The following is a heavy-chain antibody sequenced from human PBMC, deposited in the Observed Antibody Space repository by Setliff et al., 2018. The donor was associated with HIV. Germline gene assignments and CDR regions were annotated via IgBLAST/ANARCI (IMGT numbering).Heavy chain of an antibody. CDR3: ATVFYYDSESFSQDY. Sequence: GASVKVSCKTAEYTSASYVISWVRQAPGQGLEWVGGIIPLFGTSNYALKFQGRVTITANESTNTAHMELSSLRSVDTAMYYCATVFYYDSESFSQDYWGQGMLVTVSS. V-gene: IGHV1-69*13. CDR2: IIPLFGTS. D-gene: IGHD3-10*01. J-gene: IGHJ4*02. CDR1: EYTSASYV.